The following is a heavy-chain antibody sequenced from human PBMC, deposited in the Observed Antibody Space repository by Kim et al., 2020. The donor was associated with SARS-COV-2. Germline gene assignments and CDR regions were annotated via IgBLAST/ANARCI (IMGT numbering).Heavy chain of an antibody. D-gene: IGHD5-18*01. CDR3: AKHETYSYGSEYFQN. J-gene: IGHJ1*01. Sequence: ADSVKGRFTISRDNAKNTLYLQMSSRRAEDTAVYYCAKHETYSYGSEYFQNWGQGTLVTVSS. V-gene: IGHV3-11*03.